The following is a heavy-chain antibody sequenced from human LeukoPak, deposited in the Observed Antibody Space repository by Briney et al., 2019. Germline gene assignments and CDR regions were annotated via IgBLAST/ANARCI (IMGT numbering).Heavy chain of an antibody. CDR2: ISSSGTTT. J-gene: IGHJ4*02. CDR3: ARDEYDILTDYDY. V-gene: IGHV3-48*03. D-gene: IGHD3-9*01. Sequence: GGSLRLSCAASGFTFNTYSMNWVRQAPGKGLEWVSYISSSGTTTYYADSVQGRFTISRDNAKNSLYLQINSLRAEDTAVYYCARDEYDILTDYDYWGQGILVTVSS. CDR1: GFTFNTYS.